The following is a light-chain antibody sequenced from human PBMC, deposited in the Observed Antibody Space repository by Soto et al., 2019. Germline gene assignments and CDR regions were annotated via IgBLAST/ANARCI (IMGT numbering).Light chain of an antibody. J-gene: IGKJ4*01. CDR3: MQASQTPLT. CDR1: QSLLHSNGNTY. Sequence: DIVLTQSPLSLPVTPGEPASISCRSSQSLLHSNGNTYLDWYLQKPGQSPQLLIYFVSTRASGVPDRFSGSGSGTDFTLKISRVEGEYVGVYYCMQASQTPLTFGGGTKVEMK. CDR2: FVS. V-gene: IGKV2-28*01.